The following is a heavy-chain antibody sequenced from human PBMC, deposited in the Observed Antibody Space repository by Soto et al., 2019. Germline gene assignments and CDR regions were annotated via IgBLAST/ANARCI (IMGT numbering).Heavy chain of an antibody. D-gene: IGHD1-7*01. CDR3: ARVGGSAANWNYNFDY. J-gene: IGHJ4*02. Sequence: SVKVSGKASGGTFSSYAISWVRQAPGQGLEWMGGIIPIFGTANYAQKFQGRVTITADESTSTAYMELSSLRSEDTAVYYCARVGGSAANWNYNFDYWGQGTLVTVSS. V-gene: IGHV1-69*13. CDR2: IIPIFGTA. CDR1: GGTFSSYA.